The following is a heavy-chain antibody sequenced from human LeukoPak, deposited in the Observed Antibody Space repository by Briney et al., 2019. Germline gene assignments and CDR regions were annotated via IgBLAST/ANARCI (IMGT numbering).Heavy chain of an antibody. CDR1: GYIFTSYY. Sequence: GASVNVSCKASGYIFTSYYMHWVRQAPGQGLEWMGWINPNAGSTNFAQKFQGRIAMMRATSITTFYMELNSLRSDDTAVYYCARSVSISPMFDYWGQGTLVTVSS. D-gene: IGHD2-21*01. J-gene: IGHJ4*02. CDR2: INPNAGST. V-gene: IGHV1-2*02. CDR3: ARSVSISPMFDY.